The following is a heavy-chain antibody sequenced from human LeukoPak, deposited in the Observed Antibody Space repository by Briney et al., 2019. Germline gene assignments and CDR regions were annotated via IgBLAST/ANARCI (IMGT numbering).Heavy chain of an antibody. CDR3: ARAEYDRSGSIYYYYGMDI. CDR1: GFRFSDYW. J-gene: IGHJ6*02. Sequence: GGSLRLSCAASGFRFSDYWMNWIRQAPGKGLEWVANTNQDGSQKYYVDSVKGRFTISRDNSKNTLYLQMNSLRREDTAEYYCARAEYDRSGSIYYYYGMDIWGQGTTVTVSS. D-gene: IGHD3-22*01. V-gene: IGHV3-7*01. CDR2: TNQDGSQK.